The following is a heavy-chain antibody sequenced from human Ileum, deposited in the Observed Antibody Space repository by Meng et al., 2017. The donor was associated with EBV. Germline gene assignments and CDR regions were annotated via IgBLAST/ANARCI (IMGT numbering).Heavy chain of an antibody. CDR3: TRQGQDL. D-gene: IGHD2-15*01. V-gene: IGHV3-30*03. J-gene: IGHJ4*02. CDR2: ISSENYT. CDR1: GLTFSKQI. Sequence: VEMWESGRVVVQPVRSLGLSCVVSGLTFSKQIIHWIRQAPGEGLDWVAVISSENYTYYSDSVKGRFTITRDNSANTVYLQMDNLGPQDTALYFCTRQGQDLWGQGTLVTVSS.